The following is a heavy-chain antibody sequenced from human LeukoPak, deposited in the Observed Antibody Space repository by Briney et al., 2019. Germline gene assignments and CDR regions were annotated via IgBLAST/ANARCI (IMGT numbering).Heavy chain of an antibody. D-gene: IGHD5-24*01. J-gene: IGHJ4*02. Sequence: GESLKISCKGSGYSFSNYWIGWVRQMPGKGLEWMGIVYPGDSDTKYSPSFQGQVTISADNSIATAYLQWNSLKASDTAMYYCARQRDGYNLEPFDYWGQGTLVTVSS. CDR2: VYPGDSDT. CDR1: GYSFSNYW. V-gene: IGHV5-51*01. CDR3: ARQRDGYNLEPFDY.